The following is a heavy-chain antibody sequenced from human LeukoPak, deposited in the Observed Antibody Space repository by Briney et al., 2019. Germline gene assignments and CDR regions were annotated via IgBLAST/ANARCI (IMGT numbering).Heavy chain of an antibody. D-gene: IGHD6-13*01. J-gene: IGHJ4*02. CDR1: GFIFSTYA. Sequence: GGSLRLSCEASGFIFSTYAMHWVRQAPGKGLEWVTFIWYDGSNKHYADSVKGRFTISRDNSKNALYLQMNSLRAEDTAVYYCAKQRIAAAGFGFDYWGQGTLVTVSS. CDR3: AKQRIAAAGFGFDY. V-gene: IGHV3-30*02. CDR2: IWYDGSNK.